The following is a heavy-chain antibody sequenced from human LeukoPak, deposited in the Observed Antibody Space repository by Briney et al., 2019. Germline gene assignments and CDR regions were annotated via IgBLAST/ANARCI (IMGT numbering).Heavy chain of an antibody. V-gene: IGHV3-30*03. D-gene: IGHD5-18*01. CDR1: GFSFSTYG. CDR2: ISYDGGTK. J-gene: IGHJ4*02. Sequence: QPGRSLRLPCAASGFSFSTYGMHWVRQAPGKGLEWVALISYDGGTKYYADSVKGRFTIPRDNSKNTLYLQMNSLRAEDTAVYYCAPGYYYFDYWGQGTLVTVSS. CDR3: APGYYYFDY.